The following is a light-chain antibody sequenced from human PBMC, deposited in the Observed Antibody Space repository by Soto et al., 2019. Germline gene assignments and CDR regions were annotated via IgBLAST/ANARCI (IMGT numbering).Light chain of an antibody. CDR1: QSVSSSY. CDR3: QHYGSSPPIT. CDR2: GPS. Sequence: EIVMTQSPGTLSLSPGERVTLSCRASQSVSSSYLAWYQQKPGQAPRLLIYGPSSRATGIPDRFSGGGSGTDFTLTISRLEPEDFAVYYCQHYGSSPPITFGQGTRLEIK. J-gene: IGKJ5*01. V-gene: IGKV3-20*01.